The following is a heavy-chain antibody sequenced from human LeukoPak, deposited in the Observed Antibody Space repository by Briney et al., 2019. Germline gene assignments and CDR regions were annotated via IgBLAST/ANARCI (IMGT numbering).Heavy chain of an antibody. D-gene: IGHD3-22*01. CDR3: ARYVSSGLDY. CDR1: GGSISSSSSY. Sequence: SESLSLTCTVSGGSISSSSSYWGWIRQPPGKGLEWIGSIYYSGSTYYNPSLKSRVTISVDTSKNQFSLKLSSVTAADTAVYYCARYVSSGLDYWGQGTLVTVSS. J-gene: IGHJ4*02. CDR2: IYYSGST. V-gene: IGHV4-39*07.